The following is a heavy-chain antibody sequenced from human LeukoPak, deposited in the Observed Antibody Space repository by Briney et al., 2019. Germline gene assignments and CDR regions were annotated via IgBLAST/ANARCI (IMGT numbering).Heavy chain of an antibody. CDR2: INPNSGGT. J-gene: IGHJ3*02. CDR1: GYTLTGYY. D-gene: IGHD2-2*01. CDR3: AKYCSSTSCPLGAFDI. V-gene: IGHV1-2*02. Sequence: ASVEVSCKASGYTLTGYYMHWVRQAPGQGLEWMGWINPNSGGTNYAQKFQGRVTMTRDTSISTAYMELSRLRSDDTAVYYCAKYCSSTSCPLGAFDIWGQGTMVTGSS.